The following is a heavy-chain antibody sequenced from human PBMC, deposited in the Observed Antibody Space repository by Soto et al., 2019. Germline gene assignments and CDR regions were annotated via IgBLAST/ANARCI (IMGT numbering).Heavy chain of an antibody. CDR2: IYYSGST. Sequence: QLQLQESGPGLVKPSETLSLTCTVSGGSISSSSYYWGWIRQPPGKGLEWIGSIYYSGSTYYNPSLKSRVTRSLDTSKNQFSLKLSSVTAADTAVYYCALGATYCSSTSCPFDYWGQGTLVTVSS. D-gene: IGHD2-2*01. CDR1: GGSISSSSYY. CDR3: ALGATYCSSTSCPFDY. J-gene: IGHJ4*02. V-gene: IGHV4-39*01.